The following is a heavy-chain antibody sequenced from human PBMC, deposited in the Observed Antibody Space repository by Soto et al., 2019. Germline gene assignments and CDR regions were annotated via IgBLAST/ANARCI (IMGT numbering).Heavy chain of an antibody. CDR1: GGSISSYY. CDR3: ARHGAAAAVIDY. CDR2: IYYSGST. J-gene: IGHJ4*02. V-gene: IGHV4-59*08. D-gene: IGHD6-13*01. Sequence: SETLSLTCTVSGGSISSYYWSWIRQPPGKGLEWIGYIYYSGSTNYNPSLKSRVTISVDTSKNQFSLKLSSVTAADTAVYYCARHGAAAAVIDYWGQGTLVTVS.